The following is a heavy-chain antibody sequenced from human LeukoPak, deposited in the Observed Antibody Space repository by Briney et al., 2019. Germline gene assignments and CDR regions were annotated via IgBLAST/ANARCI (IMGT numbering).Heavy chain of an antibody. Sequence: ASVKVSCKASGYTFTSYYMHWVRQAPGQGLEWMGWINPNSGGTNYAQKFQGRVTMTRDTSISTAYMELSRLRSDDTAVYYCARMEKGSSCLDYWGQGTLVTVSS. D-gene: IGHD6-13*01. J-gene: IGHJ4*02. CDR3: ARMEKGSSCLDY. CDR2: INPNSGGT. V-gene: IGHV1-2*02. CDR1: GYTFTSYY.